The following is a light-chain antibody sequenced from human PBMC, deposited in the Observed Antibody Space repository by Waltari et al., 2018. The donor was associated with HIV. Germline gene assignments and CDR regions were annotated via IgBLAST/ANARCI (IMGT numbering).Light chain of an antibody. CDR3: QQTYITPFT. V-gene: IGKV1-39*01. CDR2: AAS. J-gene: IGKJ3*01. Sequence: DIQMTQSPSSLSASVGDSLSITCRASRSIRTYLNWYKQRPGPAPNLVIFAASNLQSGGRPRFSRSGSETDFTLTISSLQPEDFATYFCQQTYITPFTFGPGTTVAIK. CDR1: RSIRTY.